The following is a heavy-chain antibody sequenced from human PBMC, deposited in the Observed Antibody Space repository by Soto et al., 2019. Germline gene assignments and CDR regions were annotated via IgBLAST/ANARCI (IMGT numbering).Heavy chain of an antibody. J-gene: IGHJ5*02. CDR3: VKNSGWFNT. CDR2: IDGSGGIT. V-gene: IGHV3-23*01. D-gene: IGHD3-10*01. Sequence: PGGSLRFSCAASGFPFGTTDMSWVRQAPGEGLEWVSTIDGSGGITFYADSVKGRFTISTDNSRNTVYLQMNSLRGDDTALYYCVKNSGWFNTWGQGALVTVSS. CDR1: GFPFGTTD.